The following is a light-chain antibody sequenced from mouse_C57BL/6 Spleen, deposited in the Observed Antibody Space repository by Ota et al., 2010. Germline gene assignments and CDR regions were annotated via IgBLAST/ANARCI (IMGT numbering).Light chain of an antibody. J-gene: IGKJ4*01. V-gene: IGKV4-55*01. CDR1: SSVSY. Sequence: QIVLTQSPAIMSASPGERVTMTCSASSSVSYMYWFQQKPGSSPRLLIYDTSNLASGVPARFSGSGSGTSYSLTISSMEAEDAATYYCQQWSSNPFTFGSGTKLEI. CDR3: QQWSSNPFT. CDR2: DTS.